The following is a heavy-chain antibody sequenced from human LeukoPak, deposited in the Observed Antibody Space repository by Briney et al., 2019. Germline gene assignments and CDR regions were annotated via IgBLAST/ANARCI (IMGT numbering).Heavy chain of an antibody. CDR1: GFTFSSYA. Sequence: GGSLRLSCAASGFTFSSYAMSWVRRAPGKGLEWVSAISGSGGSTYYADSVKGRFTISRDNSKNTLYLKMNSLRAEDTAVYYCAKVGHNSWDFDYWGQGTLVTVSS. J-gene: IGHJ4*02. V-gene: IGHV3-23*01. CDR3: AKVGHNSWDFDY. D-gene: IGHD2-15*01. CDR2: ISGSGGST.